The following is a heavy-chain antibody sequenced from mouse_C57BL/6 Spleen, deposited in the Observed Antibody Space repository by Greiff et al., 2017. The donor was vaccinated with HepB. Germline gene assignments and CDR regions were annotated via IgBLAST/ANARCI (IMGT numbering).Heavy chain of an antibody. V-gene: IGHV5-17*01. Sequence: EVKLVGSGGGLVKPGGSLKLSCAASGFTFSDYGMHWVRQAPEKGLEWVAYISSGSSTIYYADTVKGRFTISRDNAKNTLFLQMTSLRSEDTAMYYCARAYGNSWFACWGQGTLVTVSA. D-gene: IGHD2-1*01. CDR1: GFTFSDYG. J-gene: IGHJ3*01. CDR2: ISSGSSTI. CDR3: ARAYGNSWFAC.